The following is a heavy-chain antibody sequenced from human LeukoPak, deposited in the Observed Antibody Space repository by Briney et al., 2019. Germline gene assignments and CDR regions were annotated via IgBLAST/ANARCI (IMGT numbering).Heavy chain of an antibody. D-gene: IGHD1-26*01. V-gene: IGHV3-53*01. CDR3: ARDGSAAIVGATGAFDI. Sequence: GGSLRLSCAASGLTFSNAWMNWVRQAPGKGLEWVSVIYSGGSTYYADSVKGRFTISRDNSKNTLYLQMNSLRAEDTAVYYCARDGSAAIVGATGAFDIWGQGTMVTVSS. CDR2: IYSGGST. CDR1: GLTFSNAW. J-gene: IGHJ3*02.